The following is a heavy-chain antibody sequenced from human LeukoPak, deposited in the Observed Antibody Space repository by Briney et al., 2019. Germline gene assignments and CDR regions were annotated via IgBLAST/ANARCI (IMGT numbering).Heavy chain of an antibody. Sequence: GGSLRLSCAASGFTFSSHRMNWIRQTPGKGLEWVSAISGSGGSTYYADSVKGRFTISRDNSKNTLYLQMNSLRAEDTAVYYCANQLDGDAFDIWGQGTMVTVSS. CDR2: ISGSGGST. D-gene: IGHD1-1*01. CDR1: GFTFSSHR. CDR3: ANQLDGDAFDI. J-gene: IGHJ3*02. V-gene: IGHV3-23*01.